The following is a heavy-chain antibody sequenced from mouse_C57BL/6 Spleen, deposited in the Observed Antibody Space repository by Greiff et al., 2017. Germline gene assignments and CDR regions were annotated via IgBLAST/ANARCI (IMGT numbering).Heavy chain of an antibody. CDR3: ASLLLPGAMDY. Sequence: EVQVVESGGGLVKPGGSLKLSCAASGFTFSSYAMSWVRQTPEKRLEWVATISDGGSYTYYPDNVKGRFTISRDNAKNNLYLQMSHLKSEDTAMYYCASLLLPGAMDYWGQGTSVTVSS. D-gene: IGHD1-1*01. CDR2: ISDGGSYT. V-gene: IGHV5-4*01. J-gene: IGHJ4*01. CDR1: GFTFSSYA.